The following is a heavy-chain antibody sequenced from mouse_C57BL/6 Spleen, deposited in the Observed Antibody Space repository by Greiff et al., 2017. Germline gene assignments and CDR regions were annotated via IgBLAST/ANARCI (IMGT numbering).Heavy chain of an antibody. Sequence: EVKLVESGGDLVKPGGSLKFSCAASGFTFSSYGMSWVRQTPDKRLAWVATISSGGSYTYYPASVKGRFTISRDNAKNTLYLQMSSLKSEDTAMYYCARHAERYFDYGGQGTTLTVSS. CDR2: ISSGGSYT. V-gene: IGHV5-6*01. CDR1: GFTFSSYG. J-gene: IGHJ2*01. CDR3: ARHAERYFDY.